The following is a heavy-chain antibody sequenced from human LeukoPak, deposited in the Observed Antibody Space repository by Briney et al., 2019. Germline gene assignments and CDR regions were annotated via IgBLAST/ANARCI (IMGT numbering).Heavy chain of an antibody. CDR1: GGTFSSYT. J-gene: IGHJ6*02. D-gene: IGHD2-2*01. CDR2: IIPILGIA. CDR3: ARDCSSTSCYWYYYGMDV. V-gene: IGHV1-69*02. Sequence: PSVKVSCKASGGTFSSYTISCVRQAPGQGLEWMGRIIPILGIANYAQKFQGRVTITADKSTSTAYLELSSLRSEDTAVYYCARDCSSTSCYWYYYGMDVWGQGTTVTVSS.